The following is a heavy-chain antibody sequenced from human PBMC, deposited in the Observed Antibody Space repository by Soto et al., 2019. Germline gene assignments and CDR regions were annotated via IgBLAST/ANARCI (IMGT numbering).Heavy chain of an antibody. CDR1: GFTFSSCV. Sequence: EVHLLESGGGLVQPGESLRLSCGASGFTFSSCVMSWVRQAPGKGLAWVSSITDSGTGTYYADSVKGRFTISRDNSKNTMYLQMNNLRAEDTGVYYCAKGLINGRWYASDWGQGTLVTVSS. CDR2: ITDSGTGT. V-gene: IGHV3-23*01. CDR3: AKGLINGRWYASD. J-gene: IGHJ4*02. D-gene: IGHD6-13*01.